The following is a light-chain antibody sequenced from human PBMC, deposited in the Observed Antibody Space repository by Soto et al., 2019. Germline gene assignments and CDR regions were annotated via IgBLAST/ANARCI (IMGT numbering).Light chain of an antibody. V-gene: IGLV1-44*01. J-gene: IGLJ2*01. CDR3: EAWDGSLNAVL. CDR2: SNN. CDR1: SSNIGTNT. Sequence: QSVLTQPPSASGTPGQRVTISCSGSSSNIGTNTVNWYQHLPVSAPKFLIYSNNQRPSGVPDRFSGSKSGTSASLAISGLQPDDEADYYCEAWDGSLNAVLFGGGTKLTVL.